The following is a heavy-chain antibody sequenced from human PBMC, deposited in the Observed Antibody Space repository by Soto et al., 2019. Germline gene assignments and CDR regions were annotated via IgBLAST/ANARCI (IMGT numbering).Heavy chain of an antibody. CDR3: ARIPRGRYYYDSSGYFYYFDY. CDR1: GFSLSNARMG. J-gene: IGHJ4*02. D-gene: IGHD3-22*01. Sequence: QVTLKESGPVLVKPTETLTLTCTVSGFSLSNARMGVSWIRQPPGKALEWLAHIFSNDEKSYSTSLKSRLTISQDTSKSQVVLTMTNMDPVDTATYYCARIPRGRYYYDSSGYFYYFDYWGQGTLVTVSS. CDR2: IFSNDEK. V-gene: IGHV2-26*01.